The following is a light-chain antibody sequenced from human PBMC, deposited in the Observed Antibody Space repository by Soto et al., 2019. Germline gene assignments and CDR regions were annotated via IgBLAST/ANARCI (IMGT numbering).Light chain of an antibody. V-gene: IGKV1-39*01. CDR3: QQSYSPLRT. CDR1: QSISSY. CDR2: AAS. J-gene: IGKJ1*01. Sequence: DIQMTQSPSSLSASVGDRVTITCRASQSISSYLNWYQQKPGRAPNLLIYAASSLQSGVPSRFSGSGSGTDFTLTISNLQPEDFATYYCQQSYSPLRTFGQGTKVEIK.